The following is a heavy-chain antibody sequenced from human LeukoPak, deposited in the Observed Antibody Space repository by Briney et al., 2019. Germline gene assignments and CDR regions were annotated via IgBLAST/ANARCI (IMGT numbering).Heavy chain of an antibody. D-gene: IGHD2-2*02. V-gene: IGHV4-59*01. J-gene: IGHJ5*02. CDR1: GGSISSYY. CDR2: IYYSGST. CDR3: ARGGIRYCSSTSCYTGWFDP. Sequence: SETLSLTCTVSGGSISSYYWSWIRQPPGKGLEWIGYIYYSGSTNYNPSLKSRVTISVDTSKNQFSLKLSSVTAADTAVYYCARGGIRYCSSTSCYTGWFDPWGQGTLVTVSS.